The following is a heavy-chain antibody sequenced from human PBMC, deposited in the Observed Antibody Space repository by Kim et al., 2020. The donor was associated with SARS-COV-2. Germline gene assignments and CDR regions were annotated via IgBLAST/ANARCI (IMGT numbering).Heavy chain of an antibody. V-gene: IGHV3-15*01. CDR1: GFTFSNAW. CDR3: TTNKGFLGYSGYDYVDY. D-gene: IGHD5-12*01. Sequence: GGSLRLSCAASGFTFSNAWMSWVRQAPGKGLEWVGRIKSKTDGGTTDYAAPVKGRFTISRDDSKNTLYLQMNSLKTEDTAVYYCTTNKGFLGYSGYDYVDYWGQGTLVTVSS. J-gene: IGHJ4*02. CDR2: IKSKTDGGTT.